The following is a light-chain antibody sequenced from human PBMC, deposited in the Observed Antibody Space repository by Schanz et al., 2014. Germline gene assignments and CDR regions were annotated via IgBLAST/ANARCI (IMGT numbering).Light chain of an antibody. V-gene: IGLV2-14*03. CDR1: SSDVGGYNY. Sequence: QSALTQPASVSGSPGQSITISCTGTSSDVGGYNYVSWYQQYPGKAPKLMIYDVSNRPSGVSNRFSGSKSGNTASLTISGLQAEDEADYYCSSYISSSTLDVFGTGTKLTVL. J-gene: IGLJ1*01. CDR3: SSYISSSTLDV. CDR2: DVS.